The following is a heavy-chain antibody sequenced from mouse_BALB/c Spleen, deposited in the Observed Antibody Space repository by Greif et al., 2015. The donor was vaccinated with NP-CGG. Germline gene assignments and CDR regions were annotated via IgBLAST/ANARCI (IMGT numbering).Heavy chain of an antibody. V-gene: IGHV3-6*02. D-gene: IGHD3-1*01. CDR2: ISYDGSN. CDR3: ARGGRAAWFAY. Sequence: ESGPGLVKPSQSLSLTCSVTGYSITSGYYWNWIRQFPGNKLEWMGYISYDGSNNYNPSLKNRISITRDTSKNQFFLKLNSVTTEDTATYYCARGGRAAWFAYWGQGTLVTVSA. CDR1: GYSITSGYY. J-gene: IGHJ3*01.